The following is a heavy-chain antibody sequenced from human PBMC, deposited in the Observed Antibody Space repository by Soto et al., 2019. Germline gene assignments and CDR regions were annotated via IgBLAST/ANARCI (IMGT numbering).Heavy chain of an antibody. CDR2: IYYSGNT. CDR1: GGSISRYY. J-gene: IGHJ4*02. V-gene: IGHV4-59*01. Sequence: SETLSLTCTVSGGSISRYYRSWIRQPPGKGLEWIGYIYYSGNTNYNPSLKSRVTMSVDTSRNQFSLQLSSVTAADTAVYYCARDAGATYFDNWGQGTLVTVSS. CDR3: ARDAGATYFDN.